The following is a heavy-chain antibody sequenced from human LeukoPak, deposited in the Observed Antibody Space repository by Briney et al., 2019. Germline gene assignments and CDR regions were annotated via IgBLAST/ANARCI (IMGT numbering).Heavy chain of an antibody. CDR1: GGSFSGYY. Sequence: SETPSLTCAVYGGSFSGYYWSWIRQPPGKGLEWIGEINHSGSTNYNLSLKSRVTISVDTSKNQFSLKLSSVTAADTAVYYCARGSGIVVVTAPHVFFDYWGQGTLVTVSS. J-gene: IGHJ4*02. D-gene: IGHD2-21*02. V-gene: IGHV4-34*01. CDR3: ARGSGIVVVTAPHVFFDY. CDR2: INHSGST.